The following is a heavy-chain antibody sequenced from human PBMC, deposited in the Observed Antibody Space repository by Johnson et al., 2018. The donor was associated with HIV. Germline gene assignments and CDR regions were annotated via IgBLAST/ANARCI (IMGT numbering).Heavy chain of an antibody. CDR1: GFTFSSYG. Sequence: VQLVESGGGLVQPGGSLRLSCAASGFTFSSYGMHWVRQAPGKGLEWVSGINWNGGDTAYAGSVKGRFTISRDNAKSSLYLQMNSLRAEDTALYYCAKGTTVAKVDAFDIWGQGTMVTVSS. CDR2: INWNGGDT. J-gene: IGHJ3*02. D-gene: IGHD4-23*01. V-gene: IGHV3-20*04. CDR3: AKGTTVAKVDAFDI.